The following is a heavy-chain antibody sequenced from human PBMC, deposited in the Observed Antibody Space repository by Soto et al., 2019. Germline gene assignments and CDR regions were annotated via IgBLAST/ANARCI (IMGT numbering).Heavy chain of an antibody. CDR2: IIPIFGTA. D-gene: IGHD3-10*01. V-gene: IGHV1-69*01. CDR3: ARDLRDHELFDY. J-gene: IGHJ4*02. Sequence: KVSCKASGGTFSSYAISWVRQAPGQGLEWMGGIIPIFGTANYAQKFQGRVTITADESTSTAYMELSSLRSEDTAVYYCARDLRDHELFDYWGQGTLVTVSS. CDR1: GGTFSSYA.